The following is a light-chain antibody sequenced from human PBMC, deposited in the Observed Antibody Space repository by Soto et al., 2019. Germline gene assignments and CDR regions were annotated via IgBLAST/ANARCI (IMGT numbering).Light chain of an antibody. V-gene: IGKV1-16*01. CDR1: QGIRND. CDR3: QQYNSYSWT. Sequence: IQMTQSPSSLSASVGDRVTITFRASQGIRNDLDWFQQKPGKAPKLLIYAASSLQSGVPSRFSGSGSGTDFTLTISSLQPDDFATYYCQQYNSYSWTFGQGTKVDIK. J-gene: IGKJ1*01. CDR2: AAS.